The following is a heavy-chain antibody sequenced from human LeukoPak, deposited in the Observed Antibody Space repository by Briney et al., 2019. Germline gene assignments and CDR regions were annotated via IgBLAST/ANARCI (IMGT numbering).Heavy chain of an antibody. D-gene: IGHD3-16*01. CDR1: GFTFSSYG. J-gene: IGHJ4*02. Sequence: GRSLRLSCAASGFTFSSYGMHWVRQAPGKGLEWVAVIWYDGSNKYYADSVMGRFTISRDNSKNTLYLQMNSLRAEDTAVYYCARDGAIGSATWFDYWGQGTLVTVSS. CDR2: IWYDGSNK. V-gene: IGHV3-33*01. CDR3: ARDGAIGSATWFDY.